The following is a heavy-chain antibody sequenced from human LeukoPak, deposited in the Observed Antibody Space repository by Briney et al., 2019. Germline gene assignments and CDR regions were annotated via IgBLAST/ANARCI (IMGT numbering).Heavy chain of an antibody. Sequence: GGSLRLSCAASGFTFSTYFMNWVRQAPGKGLEWVSAISGSGNTYYADSVKGRFTVSRDNSKNTLYLQMNSLGAEDTAVFYCAKRTPRYLEDAFDIWGQGTMVTVSS. CDR1: GFTFSTYF. D-gene: IGHD1-20*01. V-gene: IGHV3-23*01. J-gene: IGHJ3*02. CDR2: ISGSGNT. CDR3: AKRTPRYLEDAFDI.